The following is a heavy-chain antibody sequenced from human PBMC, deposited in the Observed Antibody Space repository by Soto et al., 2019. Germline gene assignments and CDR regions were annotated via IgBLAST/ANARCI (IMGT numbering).Heavy chain of an antibody. CDR1: GFTFSTYS. V-gene: IGHV3-21*01. CDR3: AREGINNYNEYYFDS. CDR2: ISGSGNYT. J-gene: IGHJ4*02. D-gene: IGHD4-4*01. Sequence: GGSLRLSCAASGFTFSTYSMNWVRQSPGKGLEWVSSISGSGNYTHYADFLRGRFTISRDNAKTSLYLQMNSLRAEDTAVYYCAREGINNYNEYYFDSWGQGTVVT.